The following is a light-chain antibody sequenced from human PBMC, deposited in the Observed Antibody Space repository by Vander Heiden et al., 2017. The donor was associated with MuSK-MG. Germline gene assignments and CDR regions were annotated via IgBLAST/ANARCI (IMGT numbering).Light chain of an antibody. CDR1: QSVLYSSNNKNY. CDR3: QEYYSSLGT. Sequence: DIVMTQSPDSLAVSLGERATINCKSSQSVLYSSNNKNYLAWYQQKPGQPPKLLISWASTRESGVPDRFSGSGSGTDFTLTISSLQAEDVAVYSCQEYYSSLGTFGQGTKVEIK. CDR2: WAS. V-gene: IGKV4-1*01. J-gene: IGKJ1*01.